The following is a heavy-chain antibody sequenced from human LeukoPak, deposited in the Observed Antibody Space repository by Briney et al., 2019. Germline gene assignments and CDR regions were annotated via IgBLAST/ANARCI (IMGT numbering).Heavy chain of an antibody. CDR3: AREYCSSTSCYLWYFDL. CDR2: INHSGST. CDR1: GGSFSGYY. J-gene: IGHJ2*01. Sequence: SETLSLTRAVYGGSFSGYYWSWIRQPPGKGLEWIGEINHSGSTNYNPSLKSRVTISVDTSKNQFSLKLSSVTAADTAVYYCAREYCSSTSCYLWYFDLWGRGTLVTVSS. V-gene: IGHV4-34*01. D-gene: IGHD2-2*01.